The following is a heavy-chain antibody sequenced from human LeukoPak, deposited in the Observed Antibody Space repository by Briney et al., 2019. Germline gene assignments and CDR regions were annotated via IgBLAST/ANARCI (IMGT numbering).Heavy chain of an antibody. J-gene: IGHJ5*02. D-gene: IGHD6-13*01. CDR3: ARDRFPEAAGHAGNWFDP. CDR2: MNPNSGNT. CDR1: GYTFTSYD. V-gene: IGHV1-8*03. Sequence: ASVKVSCKASGYTFTSYDINWVRQATGQGLEWMGWMNPNSGNTGYAQKFQGRVTITRNTSISTAYMELSSLRAEDTAVYYCARDRFPEAAGHAGNWFDPWGQGTLVTVSS.